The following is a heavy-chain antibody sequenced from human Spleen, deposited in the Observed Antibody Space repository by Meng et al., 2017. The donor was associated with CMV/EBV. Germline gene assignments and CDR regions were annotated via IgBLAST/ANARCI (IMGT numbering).Heavy chain of an antibody. Sequence: AVAGGSISSGGYSWSWIRQQPGKGLEWIGYIYHSGSTYYNPSLKSRVTISVDRSKNQFSLKLSSVTAADTAVYYCARDLGRLGYFDYWGQGTLVTVSS. CDR2: IYHSGST. D-gene: IGHD6-6*01. CDR1: GGSISSGGYS. CDR3: ARDLGRLGYFDY. J-gene: IGHJ4*02. V-gene: IGHV4-30-2*01.